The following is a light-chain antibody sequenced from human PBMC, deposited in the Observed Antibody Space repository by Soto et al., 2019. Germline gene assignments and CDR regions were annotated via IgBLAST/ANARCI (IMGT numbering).Light chain of an antibody. CDR1: SGHTTYA. V-gene: IGLV4-69*01. Sequence: QTVLTQSPSASASLGASVKLTCTLSSGHTTYAIAWHQQHPEKGPRYLMKVNSDGNHYKGDGIPDRFSGSSSGAERYLTISSLQSVDEADYYCQTWGTGIVVFGGGTKLTVL. J-gene: IGLJ3*02. CDR3: QTWGTGIVV. CDR2: VNSDGNH.